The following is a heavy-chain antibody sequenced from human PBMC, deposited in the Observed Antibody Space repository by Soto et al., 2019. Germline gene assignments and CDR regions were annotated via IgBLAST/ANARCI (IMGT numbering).Heavy chain of an antibody. CDR1: GFTFSSYA. CDR2: ISYDGSNK. Sequence: QVQLVESGGGVVQPGRSLRLSCAASGFTFSSYAMHWVRQAPGKGLEWVAVISYDGSNKYYADPVKGRFTISRDNSKNTLYLQMNSLRAEDTAVYYCAREVSSSWINYYYYGMDVWGQGTTVTVSS. V-gene: IGHV3-30-3*01. J-gene: IGHJ6*02. CDR3: AREVSSSWINYYYYGMDV. D-gene: IGHD6-13*01.